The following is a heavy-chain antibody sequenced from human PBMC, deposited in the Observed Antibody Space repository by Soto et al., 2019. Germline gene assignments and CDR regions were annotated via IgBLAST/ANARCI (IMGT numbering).Heavy chain of an antibody. Sequence: PGGSLRLSCTGSGFTFGGFGMSWFRQAPGEGLEWLSFIRSKGYGGTTESAASVRGRFITSRDDSKSISYLQMNSLKTEDTAVYYCASLTSWSQEYYYGMDVWGQGTTVTVSS. CDR1: GFTFGGFG. CDR2: IRSKGYGGTT. D-gene: IGHD2-2*01. V-gene: IGHV3-49*03. CDR3: ASLTSWSQEYYYGMDV. J-gene: IGHJ6*02.